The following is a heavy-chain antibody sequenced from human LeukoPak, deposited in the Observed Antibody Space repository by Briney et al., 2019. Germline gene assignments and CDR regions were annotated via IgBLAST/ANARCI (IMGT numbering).Heavy chain of an antibody. D-gene: IGHD3-22*01. V-gene: IGHV3-7*03. CDR2: IKQDGSET. CDR3: ARGFYPDRTMIVVVVDY. Sequence: TGGSPRLSCAASGFTFSSYWMSWVRQAPGKGLEWVANIKQDGSETYYVDSVKGRFTISRDNAKNSLYLQMNSLRAEDTAVYYCARGFYPDRTMIVVVVDYWGQGSLVTVSS. J-gene: IGHJ4*02. CDR1: GFTFSSYW.